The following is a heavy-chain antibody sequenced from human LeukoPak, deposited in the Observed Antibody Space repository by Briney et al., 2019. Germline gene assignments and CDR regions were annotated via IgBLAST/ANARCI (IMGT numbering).Heavy chain of an antibody. V-gene: IGHV3-23*01. CDR1: AFTFSSYA. D-gene: IGHD3-22*01. Sequence: GGSLRLSCAASAFTFSSYAMSWVRQAPGKGLEWVSAISGSGGSTYYADSVKGRFTISRDNSKNTLYLQMNSLRAEDTAVYYCAKSSSGYYYDSSGLDYWGLGTLVTVSS. CDR2: ISGSGGST. J-gene: IGHJ4*02. CDR3: AKSSSGYYYDSSGLDY.